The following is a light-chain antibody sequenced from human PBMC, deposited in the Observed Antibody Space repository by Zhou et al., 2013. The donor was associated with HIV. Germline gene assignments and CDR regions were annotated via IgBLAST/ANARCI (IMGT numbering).Light chain of an antibody. V-gene: IGKV1-8*01. Sequence: AIRITQSPSSLSASTGDRVTITCRANETISTYLAWYQQKPGKAPKILLFAATTLQSGVPSRFSGSGSGTDFTLTISCLQSDDFATYYCQQYYSFPLTFGPGTKVEIK. CDR1: ETISTY. CDR3: QQYYSFPLT. J-gene: IGKJ1*01. CDR2: AAT.